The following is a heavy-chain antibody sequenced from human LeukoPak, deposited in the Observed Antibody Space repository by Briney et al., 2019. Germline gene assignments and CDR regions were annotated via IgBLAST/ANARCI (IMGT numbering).Heavy chain of an antibody. D-gene: IGHD5-12*01. J-gene: IGHJ4*02. CDR3: AIKYSGYDLEDDY. V-gene: IGHV1-69*05. CDR1: GGTLSSYA. Sequence: SVKVSCKASGGTLSSYAISWVRQAPGQGLEWMGGIVPIFGTANYAQKFQGRVTITTDESTSTAYMELSSLRSEDTAVYYCAIKYSGYDLEDDYWGQGTLVTVSS. CDR2: IVPIFGTA.